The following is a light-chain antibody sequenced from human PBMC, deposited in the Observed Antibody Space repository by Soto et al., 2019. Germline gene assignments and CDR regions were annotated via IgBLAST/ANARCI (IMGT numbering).Light chain of an antibody. Sequence: QSVLTQPASVSGSPGQSITISCTGTNSDVGGYKFVSWYQHHPGKVPKVIIYETSKRPSGVSDRFSGSKSGNTASLTISGLQAEDEADYYCFSFTSTNTHVFGSGTKVT. V-gene: IGLV2-14*01. CDR2: ETS. CDR3: FSFTSTNTHV. CDR1: NSDVGGYKF. J-gene: IGLJ1*01.